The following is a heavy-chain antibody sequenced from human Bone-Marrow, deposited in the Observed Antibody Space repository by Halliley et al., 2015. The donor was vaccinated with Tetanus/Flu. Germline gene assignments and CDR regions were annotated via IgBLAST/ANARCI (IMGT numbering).Heavy chain of an antibody. CDR2: IWDDGSNK. CDR1: GFTFSNFG. D-gene: IGHD3-22*01. Sequence: SLRLSCAASGFTFSNFGMHWVRQAPGKGLGWVAAIWDDGSNKYYADSVKGRFTISRDNAKNTLYLQMNSLGAEDTAVYYCARVAREYYDTTVRDPFDFWGQGTILTFSS. CDR3: ARVAREYYDTTVRDPFDF. V-gene: IGHV3-33*01. J-gene: IGHJ3*01.